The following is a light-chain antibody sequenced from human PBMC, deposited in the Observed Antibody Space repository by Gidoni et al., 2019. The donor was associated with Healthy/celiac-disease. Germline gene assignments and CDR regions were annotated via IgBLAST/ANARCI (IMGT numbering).Light chain of an antibody. J-gene: IGKJ1*01. V-gene: IGKV3-15*01. CDR3: QQYNNWPPWT. CDR2: GAS. CDR1: QSVSSN. Sequence: EIVMTQSPATLSVSPGERATLSCRASQSVSSNLAWYQQQPGQAPRLLSYGASTRATGIQARFSGSGSWTEFTLTFSSLQSEDFAVYYCQQYNNWPPWTFGQGTKVEIK.